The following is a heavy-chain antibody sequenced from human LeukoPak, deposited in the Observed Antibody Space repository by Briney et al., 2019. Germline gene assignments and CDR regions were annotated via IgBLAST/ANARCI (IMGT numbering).Heavy chain of an antibody. V-gene: IGHV4-34*01. CDR3: ASQITMDWFDP. Sequence: PSETLSLTCAIYGGSFSGHYWSWIRQPPGKGLEWIGEVSHSGSTNYNPSLKSRVTISVDTSKNQFSLKLSSVTAADTAVYYCASQITMDWFDPWGQGTLVTVSS. D-gene: IGHD3-10*01. CDR1: GGSFSGHY. CDR2: VSHSGST. J-gene: IGHJ5*02.